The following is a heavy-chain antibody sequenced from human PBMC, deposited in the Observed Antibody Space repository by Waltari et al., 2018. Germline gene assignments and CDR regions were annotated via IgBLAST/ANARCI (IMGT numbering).Heavy chain of an antibody. CDR3: ARVNNYYDSIGRDWFDP. J-gene: IGHJ5*02. CDR1: GYSFTDNY. D-gene: IGHD3-22*01. CDR2: INPNNGDT. Sequence: QVQLVQSGAEAKKPGASVKVSCKASGYSFTDNYIHWIRQAPGQGLEWMGWINPNNGDTIYAQKFQGRVTMTRDTSISTAYMELSGLRSDDTAMFYCARVNNYYDSIGRDWFDPWGQGTLVTVSS. V-gene: IGHV1-2*02.